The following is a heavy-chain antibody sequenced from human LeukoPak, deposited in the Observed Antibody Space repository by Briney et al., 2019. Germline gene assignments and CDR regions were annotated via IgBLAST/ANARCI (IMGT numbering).Heavy chain of an antibody. V-gene: IGHV3-30-3*01. CDR2: ISYDGSNK. CDR1: GFTFSSYA. Sequence: GGSLRLSCAASGFTFSSYAMHWVRQAPGKGLEWVAVISYDGSNKYYADSVKGRFTISRDNSKNTLYLQMDSLRAEDTAVYYCARTPRPHYDFRSGYYTSHLDYWGQGTLVTVSS. CDR3: ARTPRPHYDFRSGYYTSHLDY. J-gene: IGHJ4*02. D-gene: IGHD3-3*01.